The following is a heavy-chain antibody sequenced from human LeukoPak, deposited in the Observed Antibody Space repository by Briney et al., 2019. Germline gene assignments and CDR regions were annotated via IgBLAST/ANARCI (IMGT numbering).Heavy chain of an antibody. D-gene: IGHD3-3*01. Sequence: GASVKVSCKASGGTFSSYAISWVRQAPGQGLEWMGGIIPIFGTANYARKFQGRVTITADESTSTAYMELSSLRSEDTAVYYCARDIDFWSGSTSALGKENYNWFDPWGQGTLVTVSS. CDR1: GGTFSSYA. V-gene: IGHV1-69*13. J-gene: IGHJ5*02. CDR3: ARDIDFWSGSTSALGKENYNWFDP. CDR2: IIPIFGTA.